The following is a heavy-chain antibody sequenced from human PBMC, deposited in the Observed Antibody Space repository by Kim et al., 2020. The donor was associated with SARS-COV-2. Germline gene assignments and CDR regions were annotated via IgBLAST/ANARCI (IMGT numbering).Heavy chain of an antibody. CDR3: ASPVRSHQAVAGNYYYYYYGMDV. V-gene: IGHV3-21*01. Sequence: GGSLRLSCAASGFTFSSYSMNWVRQAPGKGLEWVSSISSSSSYIYYADSVKGRFTISRDNAKNSLYLQMNSLRAEDTAVYYCASPVRSHQAVAGNYYYYYYGMDVWGQGTTVTVSS. D-gene: IGHD6-19*01. J-gene: IGHJ6*02. CDR1: GFTFSSYS. CDR2: ISSSSSYI.